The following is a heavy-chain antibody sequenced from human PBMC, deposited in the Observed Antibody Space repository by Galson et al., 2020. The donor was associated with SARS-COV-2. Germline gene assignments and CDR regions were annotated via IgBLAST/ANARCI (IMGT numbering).Heavy chain of an antibody. CDR1: GFTFSSYG. D-gene: IGHD1-26*01. CDR3: AKEGIVGATGFDY. J-gene: IGHJ4*02. Sequence: GGSLRLSCAASGFTFSSYGMHWVRQAPGKGLEWVAVILYDGSNKYYADSVKGRFTISRDNSKNTLYLQMNSLRAEDTAVYYCAKEGIVGATGFDYWGQGTLVTVSS. V-gene: IGHV3-33*06. CDR2: ILYDGSNK.